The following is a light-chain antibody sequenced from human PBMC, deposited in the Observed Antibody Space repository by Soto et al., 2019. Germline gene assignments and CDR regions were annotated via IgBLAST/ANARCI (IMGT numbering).Light chain of an antibody. J-gene: IGLJ1*01. CDR2: DVN. CDR3: SSYASNSAHV. CDR1: SSDVGSYNY. V-gene: IGLV2-14*01. Sequence: QSALNQPASVSGSPGQSITISCTGTSSDVGSYNYVSWYRQHPGQAPKLMIYDVNNRPSGVSNRFSGSKSGNTASLTISGLQAEDEADYYCSSYASNSAHVFGTGTKLTVL.